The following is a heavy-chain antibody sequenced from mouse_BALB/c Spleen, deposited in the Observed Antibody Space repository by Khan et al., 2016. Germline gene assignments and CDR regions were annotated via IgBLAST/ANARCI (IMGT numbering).Heavy chain of an antibody. D-gene: IGHD2-14*01. CDR2: IYPGDGDT. CDR1: GYAFSSYW. J-gene: IGHJ3*01. Sequence: QVQLQQSGAELVRPGSSVKISCKASGYAFSSYWMNWVKQRPGQGLEWIGQIYPGDGDTSYNGKFKGQVTLTVDKSSSTAYLQLSSLTSEDSAVYFCDRGTPLASWGQGTLVTVSA. CDR3: DRGTPLAS. V-gene: IGHV1-80*01.